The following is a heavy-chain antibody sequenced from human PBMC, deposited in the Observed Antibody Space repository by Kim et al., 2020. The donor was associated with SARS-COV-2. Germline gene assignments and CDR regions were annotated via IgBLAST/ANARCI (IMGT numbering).Heavy chain of an antibody. CDR1: GFTFSSYA. J-gene: IGHJ4*02. Sequence: WGSLRLSCAASGFTFSSYAMHWVRQAPGKGLEWVAVISYDGSNKYYADSVKGRFTISRDNSKNTLYLQMNSLRAEDTAVYYCATGEYYYDSSGIPFGYWGQGTLVTVSS. CDR2: ISYDGSNK. CDR3: ATGEYYYDSSGIPFGY. V-gene: IGHV3-30*04. D-gene: IGHD3-22*01.